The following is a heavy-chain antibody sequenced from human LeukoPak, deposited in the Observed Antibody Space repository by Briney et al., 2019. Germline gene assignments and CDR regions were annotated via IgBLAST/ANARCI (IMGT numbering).Heavy chain of an antibody. D-gene: IGHD1-14*01. CDR1: GFTVSRNV. Sequence: GSLRLSCVASGFTVSRNVMSWVRQAPGKGLEWVSLIYSDDGAFYADSVKGRFTISRNNSKNSLFLQMSSLKPEDTAIYYCARDLAGFQEPRYYYYMDVSSKGTTVTVSS. CDR2: IYSDDGA. CDR3: ARDLAGFQEPRYYYYMDV. J-gene: IGHJ6*03. V-gene: IGHV3-66*02.